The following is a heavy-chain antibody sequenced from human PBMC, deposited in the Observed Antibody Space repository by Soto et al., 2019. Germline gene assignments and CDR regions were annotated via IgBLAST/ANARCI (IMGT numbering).Heavy chain of an antibody. V-gene: IGHV3-23*01. J-gene: IGHJ4*02. Sequence: GALRLSCAASGFTFSTYAMNWVRQAPGKGLEWVSGISGSGASTYYADSVKGRFTISRDNSKNTLYLLMDSLRAEDTAVYYCARNTYFDYWGQGTLVTVSS. CDR1: GFTFSTYA. CDR3: ARNTYFDY. CDR2: ISGSGAST. D-gene: IGHD1-1*01.